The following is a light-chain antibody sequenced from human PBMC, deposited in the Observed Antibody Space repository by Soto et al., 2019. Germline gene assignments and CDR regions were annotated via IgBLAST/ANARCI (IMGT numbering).Light chain of an antibody. Sequence: EIVLTQSPATLSLSPGERATLSCRASQSVSSYLAWYQQKPGQAPRLLIYDASNRATGIPARFSGSGSGTDFTLTISSLEPEDFAVYYCQQYGDSPLTFGQGTKLEI. V-gene: IGKV3-11*01. CDR3: QQYGDSPLT. J-gene: IGKJ2*01. CDR2: DAS. CDR1: QSVSSY.